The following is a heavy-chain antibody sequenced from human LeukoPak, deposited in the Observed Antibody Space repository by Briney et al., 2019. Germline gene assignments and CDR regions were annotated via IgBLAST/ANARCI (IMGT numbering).Heavy chain of an antibody. Sequence: TLSLTCAVYGGSFSGYYWSWIRQHPGKGLEWIGYIYYSGSTYYNPSLKSRVTISVDTSKNQFSLKLSSVTAADTAVYYCARANSWFGEFNFDYWGQGTLVTVSS. V-gene: IGHV4-31*11. J-gene: IGHJ4*02. CDR1: GGSFSGYY. CDR2: IYYSGST. CDR3: ARANSWFGEFNFDY. D-gene: IGHD3-10*01.